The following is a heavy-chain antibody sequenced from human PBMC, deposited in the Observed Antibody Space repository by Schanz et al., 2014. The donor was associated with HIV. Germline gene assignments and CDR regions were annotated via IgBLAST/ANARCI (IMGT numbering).Heavy chain of an antibody. Sequence: EVQLVESGGGLVQPGGSLRLSCAASGFTFSRYWMTWVRQAPGKGLEWVANKKEDGIEKYYVDSVKGRFTISRDNAKNSLYLNMYSLRAEDTAVYYCAKAGLFFGQLWLGFFDYWGQGAQVTVSS. CDR1: GFTFSRYW. V-gene: IGHV3-7*01. J-gene: IGHJ4*02. CDR3: AKAGLFFGQLWLGFFDY. D-gene: IGHD5-18*01. CDR2: KKEDGIEK.